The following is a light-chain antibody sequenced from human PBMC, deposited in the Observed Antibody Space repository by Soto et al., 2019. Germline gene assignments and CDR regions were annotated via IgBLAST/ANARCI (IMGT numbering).Light chain of an antibody. CDR3: SSYTSSSTYV. Sequence: QSVLTQPASVSGSPGQSITISCTGTSSDVGGYNYVSWYQQHPGKAPNLMIYEVSNRPSGVSNRFSGSKSGNTASLTISGLQAEDEADYYCSSYTSSSTYVVGTGTKLTVL. J-gene: IGLJ1*01. V-gene: IGLV2-14*01. CDR1: SSDVGGYNY. CDR2: EVS.